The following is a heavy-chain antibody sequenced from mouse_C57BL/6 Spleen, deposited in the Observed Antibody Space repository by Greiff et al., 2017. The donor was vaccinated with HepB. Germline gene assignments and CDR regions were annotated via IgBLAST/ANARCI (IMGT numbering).Heavy chain of an antibody. CDR1: GYNIKDIY. CDR3: RRSTSNA. CDR2: TDPANGNT. Sequence: VQLKQSGAELVKPAASLKLSCTASGYNIKDIYIHWVKQRPEKGLERIRRTDPANGNTKYDPKFQGKATITADTSSNTANLQLSSLTAEDTAVYYCRRSTSNAWGQGTTLTVAS. J-gene: IGHJ2*01. V-gene: IGHV14-3*02. D-gene: IGHD2-5*01.